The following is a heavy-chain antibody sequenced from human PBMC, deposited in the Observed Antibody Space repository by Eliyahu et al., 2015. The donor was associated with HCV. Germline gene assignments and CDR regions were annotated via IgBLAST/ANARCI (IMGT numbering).Heavy chain of an antibody. Sequence: VQLVESGGVLVQPGXSLRLTXEAXGFXXSKAYMSWVRQAPGKGVEWVSILYSSGQTYYADSLQDRFTISRDSSKNTLFLQLNNLRAEDTALYYCARNSYDIRYGYYFDLWGRGTLVTVSS. D-gene: IGHD2-15*01. V-gene: IGHV3-66*01. CDR3: ARNSYDIRYGYYFDL. J-gene: IGHJ2*01. CDR2: LYSSGQT. CDR1: GFXXSKAY.